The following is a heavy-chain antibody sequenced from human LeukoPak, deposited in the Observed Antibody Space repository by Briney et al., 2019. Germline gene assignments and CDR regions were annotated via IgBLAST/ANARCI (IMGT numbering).Heavy chain of an antibody. CDR1: GFTFSSYA. V-gene: IGHV3-23*01. Sequence: GGSLRLSCAASGFTFSSYAMSWVRQAPGKGLEWVSAISGSGGSTYYADSVKGRFTISRDNSKNTLYLQMNSLRAEDTAVYYCAAGGGSGSYFYYFDYWGQGTLVTVSS. CDR3: AAGGGSGSYFYYFDY. D-gene: IGHD3-10*01. J-gene: IGHJ4*02. CDR2: ISGSGGST.